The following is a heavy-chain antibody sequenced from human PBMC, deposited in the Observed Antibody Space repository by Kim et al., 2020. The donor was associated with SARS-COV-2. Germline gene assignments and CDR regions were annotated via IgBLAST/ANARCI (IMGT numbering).Heavy chain of an antibody. J-gene: IGHJ4*02. V-gene: IGHV1-2*05. CDR1: GYTFTGYY. Sequence: ASVKVSCKASGYTFTGYYMHWVRQAPGQGLEWMGRINPNSGGTNYAQKFQGRVTMTRDTSISTAYMELSRLRSDDTVVYYCARSSYDFWSGYMGAWYFDYWGQGTLVTVSS. CDR2: INPNSGGT. CDR3: ARSSYDFWSGYMGAWYFDY. D-gene: IGHD3-3*01.